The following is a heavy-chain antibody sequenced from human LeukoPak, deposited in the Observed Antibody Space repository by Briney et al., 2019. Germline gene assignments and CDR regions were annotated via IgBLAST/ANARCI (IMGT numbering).Heavy chain of an antibody. V-gene: IGHV4-4*07. D-gene: IGHD6-19*01. CDR3: ARGGSGWPNYFDY. CDR2: VYTSGGT. CDR1: GGSLRTYY. J-gene: IGHJ4*02. Sequence: SETLDLTCSVSGGSLRTYYWSWIRRPAGKGLEWIGRVYTSGGTDYNPSLKSRVTMSVDTSRNQFSLKLSSVTAADTAVYYCARGGSGWPNYFDYWGQGALVTVSS.